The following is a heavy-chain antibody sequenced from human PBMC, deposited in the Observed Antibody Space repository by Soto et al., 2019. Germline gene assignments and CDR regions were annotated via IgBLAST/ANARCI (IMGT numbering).Heavy chain of an antibody. CDR2: INHSGST. CDR1: GGSCSGYY. V-gene: IGHV4-34*01. J-gene: IGHJ6*02. Sequence: SETLSLTCAVYGGSCSGYYCSCSRHPPVKWLEWIGEINHSGSTNYNPSLKSRVTISVDTSKNQFSLKLSSVTAADTAVYYCARGRGAAAGLNNYYYYYGMDVWGQGTTVTVSS. D-gene: IGHD6-13*01. CDR3: ARGRGAAAGLNNYYYYYGMDV.